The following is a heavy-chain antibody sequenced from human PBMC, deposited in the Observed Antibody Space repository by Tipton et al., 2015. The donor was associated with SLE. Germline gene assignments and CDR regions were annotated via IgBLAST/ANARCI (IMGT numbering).Heavy chain of an antibody. Sequence: TLSLTCAVYGGSFSGYYWSWIRQPPGKGLEWIGEINHSGSTYYNPSLKSRVTISVDTSKNQFSLKLSSVTAADTAVYYCAREALAVAGTGRWYFDLWGRGTLVTVAS. J-gene: IGHJ2*01. D-gene: IGHD6-19*01. V-gene: IGHV4-34*01. CDR3: AREALAVAGTGRWYFDL. CDR2: INHSGST. CDR1: GGSFSGYY.